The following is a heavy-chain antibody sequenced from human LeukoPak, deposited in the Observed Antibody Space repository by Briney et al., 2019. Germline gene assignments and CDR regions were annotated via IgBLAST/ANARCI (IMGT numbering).Heavy chain of an antibody. Sequence: GGSLRLSCAASGFSFNSDWMDWVRQAPGKGLEWVANIKHDESEKNYLGSVKGRFTISRDNAQNSLYLQMNGLRVEDTAVYYCTRRLDDWGQGTLVTVSS. CDR2: IKHDESEK. V-gene: IGHV3-7*01. D-gene: IGHD3-16*01. CDR1: GFSFNSDW. CDR3: TRRLDD. J-gene: IGHJ4*02.